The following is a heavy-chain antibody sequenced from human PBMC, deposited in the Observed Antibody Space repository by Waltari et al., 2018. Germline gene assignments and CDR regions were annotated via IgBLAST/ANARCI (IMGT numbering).Heavy chain of an antibody. CDR3: ARGYPLDAFDI. J-gene: IGHJ3*02. Sequence: QLQLQESGPGLVKPSETLSLTCTVSGGSISSSSYYWGWIRQPPGKGLEWIGSIYYSGSTYYNPSLKSRVTISVDTSKNQFSLKLSSVTAADTAVYYCARGYPLDAFDIWGQGTMVTVSS. CDR1: GGSISSSSYY. D-gene: IGHD1-1*01. CDR2: IYYSGST. V-gene: IGHV4-39*07.